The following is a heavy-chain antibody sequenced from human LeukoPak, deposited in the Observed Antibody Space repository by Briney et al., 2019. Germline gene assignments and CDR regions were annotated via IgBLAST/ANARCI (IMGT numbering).Heavy chain of an antibody. D-gene: IGHD3-22*01. J-gene: IGHJ4*02. V-gene: IGHV4-34*01. Sequence: PSETLSLTCAVYGGSFSGYYWSWTRQPPGKGLEWIGEINHSGSTNYNPSLKSRVTISVDTSKNQFSLKLSSVTAADTAVYYCARGKYYYDSSGYYYDYWGQGTLVTVSS. CDR3: ARGKYYYDSSGYYYDY. CDR2: INHSGST. CDR1: GGSFSGYY.